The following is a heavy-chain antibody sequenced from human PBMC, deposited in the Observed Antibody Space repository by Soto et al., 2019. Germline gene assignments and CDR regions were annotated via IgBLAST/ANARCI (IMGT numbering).Heavy chain of an antibody. Sequence: EVQLVESGGDLVQPGRSLRLSCAASGFTFDDYAMHWVRQAPGKGLEWVSGISWNSGNKGYADSVKGRFTISRDNAKNFLYLEMNSLRAEDTDLYYCAKEAGLVRFFDWLSNGLDVWGQGTAVNVS. CDR3: AKEAGLVRFFDWLSNGLDV. J-gene: IGHJ6*02. V-gene: IGHV3-9*01. CDR2: ISWNSGNK. D-gene: IGHD3-9*01. CDR1: GFTFDDYA.